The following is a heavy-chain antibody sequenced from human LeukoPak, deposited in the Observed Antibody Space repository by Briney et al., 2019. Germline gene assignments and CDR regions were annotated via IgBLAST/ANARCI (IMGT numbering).Heavy chain of an antibody. Sequence: QSGGSLRLSCTASGFIFSNYAMNWVRQAPGEGLEWVSSISGSGGSTYSADSVKGRFTISRDNSKNTLYLQMNSLRDEDTAVYYCAKDGPPSHEVVTANRFDYWGQGTRVTVSS. D-gene: IGHD2-21*02. CDR3: AKDGPPSHEVVTANRFDY. V-gene: IGHV3-23*01. CDR2: ISGSGGST. J-gene: IGHJ4*02. CDR1: GFIFSNYA.